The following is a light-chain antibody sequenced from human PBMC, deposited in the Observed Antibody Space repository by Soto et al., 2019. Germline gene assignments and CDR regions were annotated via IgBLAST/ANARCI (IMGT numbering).Light chain of an antibody. CDR2: DAS. J-gene: IGKJ1*01. Sequence: EIVLTQSPGTLSSSPGERATLSCRATQSVSSNYLAGYQQKPGQAPRLLIYDASSRATGIPDRVSGSASGTDFTFTISTLEPEGFAVYYCQQYGSSRTFGQGTKVEIK. CDR3: QQYGSSRT. V-gene: IGKV3-20*01. CDR1: QSVSSNY.